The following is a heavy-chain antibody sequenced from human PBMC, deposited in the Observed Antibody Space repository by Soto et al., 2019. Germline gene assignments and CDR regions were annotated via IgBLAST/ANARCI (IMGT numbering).Heavy chain of an antibody. CDR1: GYTFTSYG. CDR3: ARERTVAGNDY. CDR2: ISAYNGNT. D-gene: IGHD6-19*01. V-gene: IGHV1-18*01. J-gene: IGHJ4*02. Sequence: ASVKVSCKASGYTFTSYGISWVRQAPGQGLEWMGWISAYNGNTNYAQKIQGRVTMTTDTSTSTAYMELRSLRSEDTAVYYCARERTVAGNDYWGQGTLVTVSS.